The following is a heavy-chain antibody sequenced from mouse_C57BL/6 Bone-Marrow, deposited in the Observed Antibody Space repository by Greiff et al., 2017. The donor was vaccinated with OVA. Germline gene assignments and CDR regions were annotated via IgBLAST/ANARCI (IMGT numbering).Heavy chain of an antibody. D-gene: IGHD1-1*01. Sequence: QVQLQQSGAELARPGASVKLSCKASGYTFTSYGISWVKQRTGQGLEWIGEIYHRSGNTYYNEKFKGKATLTADKSSSTAYMELRSLTSEDSAVYFCARSGYYGSSYIAYWGQGTLVTVSA. CDR3: ARSGYYGSSYIAY. J-gene: IGHJ3*01. CDR1: GYTFTSYG. CDR2: IYHRSGNT. V-gene: IGHV1-81*01.